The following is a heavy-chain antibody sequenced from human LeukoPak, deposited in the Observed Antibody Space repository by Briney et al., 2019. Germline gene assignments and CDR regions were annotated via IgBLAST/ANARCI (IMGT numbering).Heavy chain of an antibody. CDR3: ARGYSSGWYYFDY. CDR1: GGSIGSFC. J-gene: IGHJ4*02. V-gene: IGHV4-59*01. D-gene: IGHD6-19*01. Sequence: SETLSLTCTVSGGSIGSFCWTWIRQPPGKGLDWIGYIYYTGSTNYNPSLKSRVTISVDTCKNQFSLKLNSVTAADTAVYYCARGYSSGWYYFDYWGRGTLVTVSS. CDR2: IYYTGST.